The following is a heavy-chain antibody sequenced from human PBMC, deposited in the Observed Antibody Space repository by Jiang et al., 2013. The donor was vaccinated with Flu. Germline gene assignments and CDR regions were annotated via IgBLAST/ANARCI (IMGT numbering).Heavy chain of an antibody. CDR1: GGSISSGDYY. CDR2: SITWEH. Sequence: KPSQTLSLTCTVSGGSISSGDYYWSWIRQPPGRDWSGLGISITWEHQLQPSLKSRVTISVDTSKNQFSLKLSSVTAADTAVYYCARVLSVPDYDILTGYFSNYYYGMDVWGQGTTVTVSS. D-gene: IGHD3-9*01. V-gene: IGHV4-61*08. CDR3: ARVLSVPDYDILTGYFSNYYYGMDV. J-gene: IGHJ6*02.